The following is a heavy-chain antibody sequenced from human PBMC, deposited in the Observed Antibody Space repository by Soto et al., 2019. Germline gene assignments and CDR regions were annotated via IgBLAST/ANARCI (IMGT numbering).Heavy chain of an antibody. CDR3: ARGDIVLVPAAMSYYYGMDV. CDR2: INSDGNST. CDR1: GFTFSSYW. D-gene: IGHD2-2*01. J-gene: IGHJ6*02. Sequence: EVQLVESGGGLVQPGGSLRLSCAASGFTFSSYWMHWVRQAPGKGLVWVSRINSDGNSTSYADSVKGRFTISRDNAENTLYLQMNSLRAEDKAVNSGARGDIVLVPAAMSYYYGMDVWGQGTTVTVSS. V-gene: IGHV3-74*01.